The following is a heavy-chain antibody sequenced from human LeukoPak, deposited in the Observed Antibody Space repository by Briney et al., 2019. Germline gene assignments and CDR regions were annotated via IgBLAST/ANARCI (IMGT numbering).Heavy chain of an antibody. Sequence: ASVKVSCKASGYTFTGYYIHWVRQAPGQGLEWMGWINPDSGGTNYAQKFQGRVTMTRDTSISTAYMEVSRLTSDDTAVYYCARDTQGHYYMDVWGQGTTVTVSS. CDR1: GYTFTGYY. CDR3: ARDTQGHYYMDV. V-gene: IGHV1-2*02. J-gene: IGHJ6*03. CDR2: INPDSGGT. D-gene: IGHD2-15*01.